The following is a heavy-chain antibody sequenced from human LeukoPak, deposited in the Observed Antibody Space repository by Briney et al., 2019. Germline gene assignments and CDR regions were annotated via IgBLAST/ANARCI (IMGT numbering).Heavy chain of an antibody. CDR1: GFTFSSYD. Sequence: GGSLRLSCAASGFTFSSYDMHWVRQATGKGLEWVSAIGTAGDTYYPGSVTGRFTISRENAKNSLYLQMNSLRAGDTAVYYCARGRDGYVFDYWGQGTLVTVSS. CDR2: IGTAGDT. V-gene: IGHV3-13*01. D-gene: IGHD5-24*01. CDR3: ARGRDGYVFDY. J-gene: IGHJ4*02.